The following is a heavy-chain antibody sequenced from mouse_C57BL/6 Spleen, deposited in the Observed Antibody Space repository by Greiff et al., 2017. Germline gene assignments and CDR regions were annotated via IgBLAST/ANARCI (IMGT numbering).Heavy chain of an antibody. CDR2: IDPNSGGT. CDR1: GYTFTSYW. J-gene: IGHJ4*01. CDR3: AKSGAYYDYDERDYYAMDY. Sequence: VQLQQPGAELVKPGASVKLSCKASGYTFTSYWMHWVKRRPGRGLEWIGRIDPNSGGTKYNEKFQSKATLTVDKPSSTAYMQLSSLTSEDSAVYYWAKSGAYYDYDERDYYAMDYWGQGTSVTVSS. V-gene: IGHV1-72*01. D-gene: IGHD2-4*01.